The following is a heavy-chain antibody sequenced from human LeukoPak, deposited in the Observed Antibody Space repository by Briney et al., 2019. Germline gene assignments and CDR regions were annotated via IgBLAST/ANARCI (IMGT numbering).Heavy chain of an antibody. CDR1: GFTFSSYA. CDR2: ISGSGGST. D-gene: IGHD3-3*01. Sequence: PGGSLRLSCAASGFTFSSYAMSWVRQAPGKGLEWVSAISGSGGSTYYADSVKGRFTISRDNSKNTLYLQMNSLRAEDTAVYYCAKDGLRFLKWLAPYYYYYMDVWGKGTTVTVSS. CDR3: AKDGLRFLKWLAPYYYYYMDV. V-gene: IGHV3-23*01. J-gene: IGHJ6*03.